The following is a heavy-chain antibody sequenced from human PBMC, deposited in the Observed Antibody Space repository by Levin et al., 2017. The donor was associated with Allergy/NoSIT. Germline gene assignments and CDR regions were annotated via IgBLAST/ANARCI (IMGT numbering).Heavy chain of an antibody. CDR1: GGSFSGYY. CDR3: ARGPYNTPRGPNWYFDL. J-gene: IGHJ2*01. D-gene: IGHD1-1*01. Sequence: SQTLSLTCAVYGGSFSGYYWSWIRQPPGKGLEWIGEINHSGSTNYNPSLKSRVTISVDTSKNQFSLKLSSVTAADTAVYYCARGPYNTPRGPNWYFDLWGRGTLVTVSS. V-gene: IGHV4-34*01. CDR2: INHSGST.